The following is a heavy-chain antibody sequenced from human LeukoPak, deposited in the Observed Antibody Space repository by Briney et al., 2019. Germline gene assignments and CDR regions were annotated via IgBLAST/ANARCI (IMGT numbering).Heavy chain of an antibody. CDR3: ARVEMATSVFEY. CDR1: GFTVSGNY. CDR2: IYTGGKT. V-gene: IGHV3-66*02. J-gene: IGHJ4*02. D-gene: IGHD5-24*01. Sequence: GGSLRLSCAASGFTVSGNYMSWVRQAPGKGLDCISVIYTGGKTYFADSVKGRFTISRDNSKNSLYLQMNSLRTEDTAVYYCARVEMATSVFEYWGQGTLVTVSS.